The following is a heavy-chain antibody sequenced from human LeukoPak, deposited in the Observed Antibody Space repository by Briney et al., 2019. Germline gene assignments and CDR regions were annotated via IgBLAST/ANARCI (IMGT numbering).Heavy chain of an antibody. D-gene: IGHD3-22*01. Sequence: GGSLRLSCAASGFSFGSFAMSWVRQAPGKGLEWVSGIIGSGGTTFYADSVKGRFTISRDNSKNTLYLQMNSLRAEDTAVYYCARDQSPLPYYYDSSGYYGTLGDAFDIWGQGTMVTVSS. CDR3: ARDQSPLPYYYDSSGYYGTLGDAFDI. J-gene: IGHJ3*02. CDR2: IIGSGGTT. CDR1: GFSFGSFA. V-gene: IGHV3-23*01.